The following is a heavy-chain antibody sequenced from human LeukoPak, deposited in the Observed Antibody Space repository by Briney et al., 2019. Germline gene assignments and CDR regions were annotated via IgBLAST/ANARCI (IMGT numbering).Heavy chain of an antibody. D-gene: IGHD6-19*01. CDR2: ISSSSSTI. CDR1: GFTFSSYS. Sequence: GGSLRLSCAASGFTFSSYSMNWVRQAPGKGLEWVSYISSSSSTIYYADSVKGRFTISRDNAKSSLYLQMNSLRAEDTAVYYCARVLAVAGTSQRSPDYWGQGTLVTVSS. J-gene: IGHJ4*02. V-gene: IGHV3-48*01. CDR3: ARVLAVAGTSQRSPDY.